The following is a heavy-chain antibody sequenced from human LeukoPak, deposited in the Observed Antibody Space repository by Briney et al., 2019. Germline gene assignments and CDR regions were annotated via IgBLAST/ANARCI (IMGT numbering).Heavy chain of an antibody. J-gene: IGHJ4*02. Sequence: VASVKVSCKASGYTFTGYYMHWVRQAPGQGLEWMGWINPNSGGTNYAQKLQGRVTMTTDTSTSTAYMELRSLGSDETAVYYCARVDLLTGYYFFDYWGQGTLVTVSS. D-gene: IGHD3-9*01. CDR1: GYTFTGYY. CDR3: ARVDLLTGYYFFDY. V-gene: IGHV1-2*02. CDR2: INPNSGGT.